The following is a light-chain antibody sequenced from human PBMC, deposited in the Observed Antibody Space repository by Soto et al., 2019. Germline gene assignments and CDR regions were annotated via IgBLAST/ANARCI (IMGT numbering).Light chain of an antibody. CDR2: AAS. CDR1: QNIRTY. Sequence: DIQMTQSPPSLSASVGDRVTITCRASQNIRTYLNGYQQKPGKAPKLLIYAASTLQSGVPSRFSGSGSETDFTLTISSLQPEDFATYYCQQSYDTPLTFGGGAKVEIK. J-gene: IGKJ4*01. V-gene: IGKV1-39*01. CDR3: QQSYDTPLT.